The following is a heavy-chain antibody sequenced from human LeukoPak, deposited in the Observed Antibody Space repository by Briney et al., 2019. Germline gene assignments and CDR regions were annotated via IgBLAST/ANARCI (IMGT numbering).Heavy chain of an antibody. CDR3: AKGGLYYDILTGYSDRAFDY. CDR1: GFTFSSYA. V-gene: IGHV3-23*01. Sequence: PGGSLRLSCAASGFTFSSYAMSWVRQAPGKGLEWVSAISGSGGSTYYADSVKGRFTISRDNSKNTLYLQMNSLRAEDTAVYYCAKGGLYYDILTGYSDRAFDYWGQGTLVTVSS. J-gene: IGHJ4*02. CDR2: ISGSGGST. D-gene: IGHD3-9*01.